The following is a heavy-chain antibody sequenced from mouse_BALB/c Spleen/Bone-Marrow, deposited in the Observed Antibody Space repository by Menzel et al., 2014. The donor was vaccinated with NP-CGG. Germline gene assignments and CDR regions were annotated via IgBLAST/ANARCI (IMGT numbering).Heavy chain of an antibody. CDR1: GFDFSRYW. J-gene: IGHJ3*01. V-gene: IGHV4-1*02. D-gene: IGHD2-3*01. CDR2: INPESNTI. Sequence: EVQGVESGGGLVQPGGSLKLSCAASGFDFSRYWMSWVRQAPGKGLQWIGEINPESNTINYTPSLKDKFIISRDNANNTLYLQMSKVRSEDTALYCCARLGYYGWFAYWGQGTLVTVSA. CDR3: ARLGYYGWFAY.